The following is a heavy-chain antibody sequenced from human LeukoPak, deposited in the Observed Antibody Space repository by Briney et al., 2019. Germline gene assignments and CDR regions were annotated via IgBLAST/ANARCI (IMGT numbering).Heavy chain of an antibody. V-gene: IGHV4-59*01. J-gene: IGHJ3*01. CDR1: GGSISSYY. CDR3: AKSGGVYSSSWYFTD. D-gene: IGHD6-13*01. Sequence: SETLSLTCTVSGGSISSYYWSWIRQPPGKGLEWIVYIYYSGSTNYNPSLKSRVTIAVETPKNQFSLKLSSVTAADTAVYYCAKSGGVYSSSWYFTDWGQGTMVTVSS. CDR2: IYYSGST.